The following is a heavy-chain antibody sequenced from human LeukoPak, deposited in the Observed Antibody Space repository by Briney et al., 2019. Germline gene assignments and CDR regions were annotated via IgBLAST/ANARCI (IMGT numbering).Heavy chain of an antibody. J-gene: IGHJ4*02. V-gene: IGHV1-24*01. CDR3: ARVGASYDETHFDY. CDR2: FDPEDGET. Sequence: ASVKVSCKVSGYTLTELSMHWVRQAPGKGLEWMGGFDPEDGETIYAQKFQGRVTMTEDTSTDTAYMELRSLRSDDTAVYYCARVGASYDETHFDYWGQGTLVTVSS. CDR1: GYTLTELS. D-gene: IGHD5-18*01.